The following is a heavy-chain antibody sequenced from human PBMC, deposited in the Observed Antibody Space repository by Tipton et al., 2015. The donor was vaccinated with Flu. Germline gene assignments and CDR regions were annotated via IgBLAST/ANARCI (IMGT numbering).Heavy chain of an antibody. CDR1: AYTFTSYW. D-gene: IGHD4-17*01. V-gene: IGHV5-51*01. CDR2: IYPGDSDT. CDR3: AKHVFDGDGALDF. Sequence: QLVQSGAEVKKPGESLRISCKGSAYTFTSYWIDWVRQRPGKGLEWMGIIYPGDSDTRYSPSFEGQVTISADTSTSTAYLQWSSLKASDTAIYYCAKHVFDGDGALDFWGQGTLVIVSS. J-gene: IGHJ4*02.